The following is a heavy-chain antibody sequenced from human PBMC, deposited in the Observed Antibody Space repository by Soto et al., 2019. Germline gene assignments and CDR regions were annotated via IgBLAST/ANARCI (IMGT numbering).Heavy chain of an antibody. CDR1: GFTFGDYA. D-gene: IGHD3-10*01. J-gene: IGHJ4*02. CDR3: TRGRDGYNPYYFLY. V-gene: IGHV3-49*04. Sequence: PGGSLRLSCTASGFTFGDYAINWVRQVPGKGLEWLGFIRNDIYDGTTEYAASVKGRIIISRDDSKSMAYLQMDSLKIEDTGVYYCTRGRDGYNPYYFLYWGQGALVTVSS. CDR2: IRNDIYDGTT.